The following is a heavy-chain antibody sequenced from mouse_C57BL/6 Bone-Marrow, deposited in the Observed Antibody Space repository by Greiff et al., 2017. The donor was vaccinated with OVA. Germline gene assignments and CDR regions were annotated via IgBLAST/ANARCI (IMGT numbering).Heavy chain of an antibody. J-gene: IGHJ2*01. CDR1: GYTFTGYW. V-gene: IGHV1-9*01. CDR2: ILPGSGST. Sequence: VMLVESGAELMKPGASVKLSCKATGYTFTGYWIEWVKQRPGHGLEWIGEILPGSGSTNYNEKFNGKATFTADTSSNTAYMQLSSLTTEDSAIYYCARESPYYYEYYFDYWGQGTTLTVSS. CDR3: ARESPYYYEYYFDY. D-gene: IGHD1-1*01.